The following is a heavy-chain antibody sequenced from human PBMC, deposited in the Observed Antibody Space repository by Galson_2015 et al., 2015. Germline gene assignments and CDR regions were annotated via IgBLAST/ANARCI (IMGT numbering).Heavy chain of an antibody. D-gene: IGHD4-17*01. Sequence: SLRLSCAASGFTFGTYWMHWVRQAPGKGLVWVSRINSDGSSTSYADSMKGRFTVSRDNAKNTLYLQMNSLRAEDTAVYYCARGLGTVTVSYYWGQGTLVTVSS. CDR3: ARGLGTVTVSYY. V-gene: IGHV3-74*01. CDR2: INSDGSST. CDR1: GFTFGTYW. J-gene: IGHJ4*02.